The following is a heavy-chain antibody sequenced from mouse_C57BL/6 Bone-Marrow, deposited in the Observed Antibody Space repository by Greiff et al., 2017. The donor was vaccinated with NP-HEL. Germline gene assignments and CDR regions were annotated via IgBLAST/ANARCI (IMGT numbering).Heavy chain of an antibody. J-gene: IGHJ2*01. D-gene: IGHD2-4*01. CDR1: GFSLTSYA. V-gene: IGHV2-9-1*01. CDR3: ARFHYDYPYYFDY. Sequence: VQLQQSGPGLVAPSQSLSITCTVSGFSLTSYAISWVRQPPGKGLEWLGVIWTGGGTNYNSALKSRLSISKDNSKSQVFLKMNSLQTDDTARYYCARFHYDYPYYFDYWSQGTTLTVSS. CDR2: IWTGGGT.